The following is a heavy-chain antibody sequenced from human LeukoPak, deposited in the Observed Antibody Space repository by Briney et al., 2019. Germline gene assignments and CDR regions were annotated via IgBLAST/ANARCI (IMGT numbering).Heavy chain of an antibody. D-gene: IGHD6-6*01. Sequence: GGSLRLSCAASGFTFSSYSMNWVRQAPGKGLEWVSSISSSSSYIYYADSVKGRFTISRDNAKNSLYLQMNSLRAEDTAVYYCARESSTLQGDAFDIWGQGTMVTVSS. CDR3: ARESSTLQGDAFDI. V-gene: IGHV3-21*01. J-gene: IGHJ3*02. CDR2: ISSSSSYI. CDR1: GFTFSSYS.